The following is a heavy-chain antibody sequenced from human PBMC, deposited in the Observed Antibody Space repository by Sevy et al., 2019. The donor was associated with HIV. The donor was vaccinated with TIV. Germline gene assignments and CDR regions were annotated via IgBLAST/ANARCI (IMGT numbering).Heavy chain of an antibody. V-gene: IGHV3-15*01. CDR3: ITDPAYRGYDEEVINYYFYGMDV. CDR2: IKREFDGGAI. D-gene: IGHD5-12*01. Sequence: GGSLRLSCTASGFTFSSAWMSWVRQAPGKGLEWVGRIKREFDGGAIDYAAPVEGRFSISREDSKTTVYLQMNSLKTDDNAVEYCITDPAYRGYDEEVINYYFYGMDVWGQGTTVTVSS. CDR1: GFTFSSAW. J-gene: IGHJ6*02.